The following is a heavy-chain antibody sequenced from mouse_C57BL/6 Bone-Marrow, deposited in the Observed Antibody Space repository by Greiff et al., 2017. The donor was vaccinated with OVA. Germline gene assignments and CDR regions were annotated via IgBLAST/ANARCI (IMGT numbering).Heavy chain of an antibody. Sequence: VQLQQSVAELVRPGASVKLSCTASGFNIKNTYMHWVKQRPEQGLEWIGRIDPANGNTKYAPKFQGKATITADTSSNTASLQLSSLTSEDTAIYYWASRRGGPTEGNAMDYWGQGTSVTVSS. CDR1: GFNIKNTY. CDR2: IDPANGNT. J-gene: IGHJ4*01. V-gene: IGHV14-3*01. CDR3: ASRRGGPTEGNAMDY. D-gene: IGHD3-2*01.